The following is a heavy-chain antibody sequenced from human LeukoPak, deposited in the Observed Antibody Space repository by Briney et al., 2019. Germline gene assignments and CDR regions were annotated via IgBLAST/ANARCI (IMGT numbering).Heavy chain of an antibody. CDR3: AKGTEWPVHENSYFDY. V-gene: IGHV3-30*18. Sequence: PGRSLRLSCAASGFTFSNYGMHWVRQVPGKGLEWVAVISYDGSDKYYADSVKGRFTISRDNSKNTLYLQMISLRAEDTAVYYCAKGTEWPVHENSYFDYWGQGTLVTVSS. CDR1: GFTFSNYG. CDR2: ISYDGSDK. J-gene: IGHJ4*02. D-gene: IGHD6-19*01.